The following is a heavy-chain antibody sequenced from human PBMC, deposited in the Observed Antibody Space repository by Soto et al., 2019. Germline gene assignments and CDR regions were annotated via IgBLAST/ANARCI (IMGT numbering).Heavy chain of an antibody. Sequence: PGGSLRLSCAASGFTFTRYSMNWVRQAPGKGLEWVAVISYDGSNKYYADSVKGRFTISRDNSKNTLYLQMNSLRAEDTAVYYCARELEDCGGDCYSGYYYGMDVW. CDR1: GFTFTRYS. J-gene: IGHJ6*01. D-gene: IGHD2-21*02. V-gene: IGHV3-30*03. CDR3: ARELEDCGGDCYSGYYYGMDV. CDR2: ISYDGSNK.